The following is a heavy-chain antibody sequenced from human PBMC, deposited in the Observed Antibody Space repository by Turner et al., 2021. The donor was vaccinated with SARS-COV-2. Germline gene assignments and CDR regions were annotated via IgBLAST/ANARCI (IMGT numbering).Heavy chain of an antibody. CDR3: GSSGFIWFGA. D-gene: IGHD6-25*01. Sequence: QLQLQESGPGLVKPSDTPSLTCAVSGASISRSRDYLGWIRQPPGEGLEWIGNIDDRGSTYYNPSLKSRLTIFVDKSKNQVSLKMTSVTAADTAVYYCGSSGFIWFGAWGQGTLVTVSS. CDR1: GASISRSRDY. J-gene: IGHJ5*02. CDR2: IDDRGST. V-gene: IGHV4-39*05.